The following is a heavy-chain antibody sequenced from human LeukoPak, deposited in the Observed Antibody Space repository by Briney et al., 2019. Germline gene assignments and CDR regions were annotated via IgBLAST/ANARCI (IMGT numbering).Heavy chain of an antibody. J-gene: IGHJ6*03. Sequence: ASVKVSCKASGYTFTGYGISWVRQAPGQGLEWMGWISAYNGNTNYAQKLQGRVTMTTETSTSTDYMELRSLRSDDTAVYYCARDADSSGYYYEGPYYYYYMDVWGKGTTVTVSS. CDR2: ISAYNGNT. D-gene: IGHD3-22*01. CDR1: GYTFTGYG. V-gene: IGHV1-18*01. CDR3: ARDADSSGYYYEGPYYYYYMDV.